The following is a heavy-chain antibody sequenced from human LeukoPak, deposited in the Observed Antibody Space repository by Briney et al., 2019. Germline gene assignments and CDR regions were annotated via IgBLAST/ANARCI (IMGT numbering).Heavy chain of an antibody. CDR3: TTVGNPGPWS. J-gene: IGHJ4*02. CDR2: IKSNTAGGTT. V-gene: IGHV3-15*01. Sequence: KPGGSLRLSCAASGFTFSNAWMSWVRQAPGKGLEWVGRIKSNTAGGTTDYAAPVKGRFTISRDDSKDTLFLQMNSLKTEDTAVYYCTTVGNPGPWSWGQGTLVTVSS. CDR1: GFTFSNAW. D-gene: IGHD3-10*01.